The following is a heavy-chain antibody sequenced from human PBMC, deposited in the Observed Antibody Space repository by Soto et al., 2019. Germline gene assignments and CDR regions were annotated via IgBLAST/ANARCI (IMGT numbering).Heavy chain of an antibody. Sequence: ASGEGLLQGFWLHLYQLWYQLVRQAPGQGLEWMGWISAYNGNTNYAQKLQGRVTMTTDTSTSTAYMELTSLRSDDTAVYYCARAEFYGSGQLGYWGQGTLVTVSS. CDR1: LHLYQLW. V-gene: IGHV1-18*01. D-gene: IGHD3-10*01. CDR3: ARAEFYGSGQLGY. CDR2: ISAYNGNT. J-gene: IGHJ4*02.